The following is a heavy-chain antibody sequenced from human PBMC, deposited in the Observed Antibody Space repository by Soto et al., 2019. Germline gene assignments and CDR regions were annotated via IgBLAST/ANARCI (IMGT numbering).Heavy chain of an antibody. CDR2: ISPSGSNT. V-gene: IGHV3-23*01. J-gene: IGHJ6*03. CDR3: AKVPPDSYYMDV. CDR1: GFTFRTYA. Sequence: EVQLLESGGGLVQPGGSLRLSCAASGFTFRTYAMRWVRQAPGKGLEWVSAISPSGSNTYYADSVKGRFTISRDNSKNTLYLQMNSLGGEVTAVYYCAKVPPDSYYMDVWGKGTTVAVSS.